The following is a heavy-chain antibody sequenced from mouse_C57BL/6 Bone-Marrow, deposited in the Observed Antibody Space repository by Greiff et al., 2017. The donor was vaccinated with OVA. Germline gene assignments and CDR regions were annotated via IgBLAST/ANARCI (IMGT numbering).Heavy chain of an antibody. V-gene: IGHV5-16*01. CDR3: ARGDSYYYAMDY. CDR2: INYDGSST. CDR1: GFTFSDYY. Sequence: EVKLVESEGGLVQPGSSMKLSCTASGFTFSDYYMAWVRQVPEKGLEWVANINYDGSSTYYLDSLKSRFIISRDNAKNILYLQMSSLKSEDTATYYCARGDSYYYAMDYWGQGTSVTVSS. D-gene: IGHD3-3*01. J-gene: IGHJ4*01.